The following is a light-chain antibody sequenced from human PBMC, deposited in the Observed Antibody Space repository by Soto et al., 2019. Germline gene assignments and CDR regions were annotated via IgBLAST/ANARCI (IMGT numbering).Light chain of an antibody. J-gene: IGKJ2*01. CDR1: QSINSNY. CDR3: QQYNTSPYT. CDR2: AAS. Sequence: PGERATLSCRASQSINSNYLAWYQQKPGQAPRLLIYAASNRATGIPDRFSGSASGTDFSLTISRLEPEDFAVYYCQQYNTSPYTFGQGTKLEMK. V-gene: IGKV3-20*01.